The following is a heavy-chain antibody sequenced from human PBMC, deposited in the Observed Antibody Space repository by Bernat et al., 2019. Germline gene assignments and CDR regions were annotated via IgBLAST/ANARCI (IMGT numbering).Heavy chain of an antibody. CDR3: AKWSVAFDI. J-gene: IGHJ3*02. V-gene: IGHV3-30*18. CDR2: ISYDGSNK. D-gene: IGHD3-3*01. Sequence: VQLLESGGGLVQPGGSLRLSCAASGFTFSSYAMSWVRQAPGKGLEWVAVISYDGSNKYYADSVKGRFTISRDNSKNTLYLQMNSLRAEDTAVYYCAKWSVAFDIWGQGTMVTVSS. CDR1: GFTFSSYA.